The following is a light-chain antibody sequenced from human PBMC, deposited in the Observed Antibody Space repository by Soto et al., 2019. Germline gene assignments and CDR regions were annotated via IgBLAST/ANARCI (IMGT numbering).Light chain of an antibody. CDR1: SSDVGGYKY. CDR3: SSHTTTSSALQV. Sequence: QSALTQPPSASGSPGQSVTISCTGTSSDVGGYKYVSWYQQHPGKAPKLMLYGVSNRPSGVSNRFSGSKSGNTASLTISGLQAEDEADYYCSSHTTTSSALQVFGTGTKLTVL. V-gene: IGLV2-14*01. CDR2: GVS. J-gene: IGLJ1*01.